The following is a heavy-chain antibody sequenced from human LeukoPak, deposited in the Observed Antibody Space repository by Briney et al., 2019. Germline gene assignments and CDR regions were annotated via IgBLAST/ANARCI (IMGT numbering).Heavy chain of an antibody. D-gene: IGHD1-26*01. V-gene: IGHV4-59*08. CDR2: VIYSGSA. CDR3: ARHSWVGVTETGF. CDR1: GDSISNYY. J-gene: IGHJ4*02. Sequence: SETLSLTCTVSGDSISNYYWSWIRQPPGKGLEWIAYVIYSGSANYNPSLKSRVTISVDTSKNQFSLKLRSVTAADTAVYYCARHSWVGVTETGFWGQGTLVTVSS.